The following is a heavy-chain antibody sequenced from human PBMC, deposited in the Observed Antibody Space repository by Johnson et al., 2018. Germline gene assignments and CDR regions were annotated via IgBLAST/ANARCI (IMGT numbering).Heavy chain of an antibody. D-gene: IGHD5-18*01. CDR3: ARARSWGIQLYYYYYGMDV. CDR1: GFTFSSYG. CDR2: ISYDGSNK. V-gene: IGHV3-33*05. J-gene: IGHJ6*02. Sequence: QVQLVQSGGGVVQPGRSLRLSCAASGFTFSSYGMHWVRQAPGQGLEWVAVISYDGSNKYYADSVKGRFTISRDNYKNTLYLQMNSLRAEDTAVYYCARARSWGIQLYYYYYGMDVWGQGTTVTVSS.